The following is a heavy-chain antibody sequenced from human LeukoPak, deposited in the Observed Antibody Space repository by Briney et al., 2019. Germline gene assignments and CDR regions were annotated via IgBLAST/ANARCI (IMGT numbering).Heavy chain of an antibody. CDR2: IKSKTDGGTT. D-gene: IGHD1-26*01. CDR3: TAERGSYYVY. Sequence: PRGSLRLSCAASGFTFSSYSMNWVRQAPGKGLEWLSRIKSKTDGGTTDYAAPVKGRFTISRDGSKNTVFLQMNSLKTEDTAVYYCTAERGSYYVYWGQGTLVTVSS. J-gene: IGHJ4*02. CDR1: GFTFSSYS. V-gene: IGHV3-15*01.